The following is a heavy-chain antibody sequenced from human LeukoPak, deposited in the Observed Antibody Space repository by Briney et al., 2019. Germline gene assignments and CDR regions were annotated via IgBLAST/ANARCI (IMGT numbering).Heavy chain of an antibody. J-gene: IGHJ4*02. V-gene: IGHV4-59*01. CDR2: IYYRGST. Sequence: SETLSLTCTVSGGSISSYYWSWIRQPPGKGLEWIGYIYYRGSTNYNPSLKSRVTISVDTSKNQFSLKLSSVTAADTAVYYCARGRGYSSSSLYYFDYWGQGTLVTVSS. CDR1: GGSISSYY. CDR3: ARGRGYSSSSLYYFDY. D-gene: IGHD6-6*01.